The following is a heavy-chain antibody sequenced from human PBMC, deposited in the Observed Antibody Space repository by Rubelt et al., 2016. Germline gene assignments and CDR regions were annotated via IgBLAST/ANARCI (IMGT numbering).Heavy chain of an antibody. J-gene: IGHJ5*02. D-gene: IGHD2-15*01. CDR3: AGSAKYECRGGWWEP. CDR2: INPSGGST. CDR1: GYTFTSYY. Sequence: QVQLVQSGAEVKKPGASVQVSCKASGYTFTSYYMHWVLQAPGQGLEWMGIINPSGGSTSDEEKLQSRGTRSRDRSRNKGFMGLRSLRSEETAVNYGAGSAKYECRGGWWEPWGQGTRATVSS. V-gene: IGHV1-46*01.